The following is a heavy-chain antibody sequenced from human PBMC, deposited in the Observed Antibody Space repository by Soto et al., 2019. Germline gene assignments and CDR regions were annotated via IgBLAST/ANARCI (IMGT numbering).Heavy chain of an antibody. CDR1: GFTFSSYS. Sequence: GGSLRLSCAASGFTFSSYSMNWVRQAPGKGLEWVSSISSSSSYIYHADSVKGRFTISRDNAKNSLYLQMNSLRAEDTAVYYCARDPLMITFGGVSWGQGTLVTVSS. CDR3: ARDPLMITFGGVS. J-gene: IGHJ5*02. D-gene: IGHD3-16*01. CDR2: ISSSSSYI. V-gene: IGHV3-21*01.